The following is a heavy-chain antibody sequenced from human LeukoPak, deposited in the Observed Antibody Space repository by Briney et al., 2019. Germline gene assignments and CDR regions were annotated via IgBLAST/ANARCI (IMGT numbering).Heavy chain of an antibody. Sequence: ASVTVSCKASGYTLTSYAMHWVRQAPGQRLEWMGWINAGNGNTKYSQKFQGRVTITRDTSASTAYMELSSLGSEDTAVYYCARSLGWLADYWGQGTLVTVSS. V-gene: IGHV1-3*01. CDR3: ARSLGWLADY. CDR1: GYTLTSYA. D-gene: IGHD6-19*01. CDR2: INAGNGNT. J-gene: IGHJ4*02.